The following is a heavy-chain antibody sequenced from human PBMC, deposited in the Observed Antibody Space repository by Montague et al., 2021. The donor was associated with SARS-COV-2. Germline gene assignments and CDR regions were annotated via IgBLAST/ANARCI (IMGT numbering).Heavy chain of an antibody. CDR1: GGSLSGYH. J-gene: IGHJ4*02. D-gene: IGHD3-22*01. V-gene: IGHV4-34*01. Sequence: SETLSLTCGVSGGSLSGYHWGWIRQPPGKGLEWIGEIGPSGSTNXNPXLKGRVIISLDTSKNQFSLKLRSVTAADTAVYYCARGLIDITMMVVVFTGASLYFDYWGQGILVTVSS. CDR3: ARGLIDITMMVVVFTGASLYFDY. CDR2: IGPSGST.